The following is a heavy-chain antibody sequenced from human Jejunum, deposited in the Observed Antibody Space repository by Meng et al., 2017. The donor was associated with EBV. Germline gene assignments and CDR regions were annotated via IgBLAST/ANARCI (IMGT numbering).Heavy chain of an antibody. CDR1: GFTFSTYT. D-gene: IGHD5-24*01. CDR2: ISYDGSQK. Sequence: VQLVESGGGVVQPGRSLRSSGGASGFTFSTYTLPWVRQAPGKGLQWVAIISYDGSQKYYADSVRGRFTISRDNSKNTLSLQMNSLGTEDTAVYYCARAVDNSRWHVCDYGGQGTMVTVSS. J-gene: IGHJ4*02. V-gene: IGHV3-30-3*01. CDR3: ARAVDNSRWHVCDY.